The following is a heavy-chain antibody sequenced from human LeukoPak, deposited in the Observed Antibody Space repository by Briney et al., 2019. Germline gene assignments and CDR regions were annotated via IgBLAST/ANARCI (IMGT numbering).Heavy chain of an antibody. Sequence: GGSLRLSCAASGFTFSSYAMSWVRQAPGKGLEWVSTLVGSGDTKHYGDSVKGRFTISRDNSKSTLYLQMNSLRAEDTAVYYCVKDQGEAIVPRRFDYWGQGTLVTVSS. V-gene: IGHV3-23*01. CDR2: LVGSGDTK. D-gene: IGHD6-6*01. J-gene: IGHJ4*02. CDR1: GFTFSSYA. CDR3: VKDQGEAIVPRRFDY.